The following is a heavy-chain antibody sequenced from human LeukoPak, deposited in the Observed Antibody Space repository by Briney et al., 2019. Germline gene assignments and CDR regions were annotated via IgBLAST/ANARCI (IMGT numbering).Heavy chain of an antibody. J-gene: IGHJ5*02. CDR1: GGSISSSSYY. CDR2: IGYSGST. V-gene: IGHV4-39*02. CDR3: ARDDYNWFDP. Sequence: SETLSLTCTVSGGSISSSSYYWGWIRQPPGKGLEWIGSIGYSGSTYYNPSLKSRVTISVDTSKNQFSLKLSSVTAAETAVYYCARDDYNWFDPWGQGTLVTVSS.